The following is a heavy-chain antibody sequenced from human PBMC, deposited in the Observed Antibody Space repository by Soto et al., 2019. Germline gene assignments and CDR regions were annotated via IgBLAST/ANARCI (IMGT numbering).Heavy chain of an antibody. Sequence: SETLSLTCTVSGGSISSFYWTWIRQSPGKGLEWIGYIFHSGNTDYNPSLKSRVTISLDTSKKQFSLKLRSVTAADTAVYFCVRESGETWDYEAYWGQGTPGTGS. CDR1: GGSISSFY. D-gene: IGHD1-7*01. V-gene: IGHV4-59*01. CDR2: IFHSGNT. J-gene: IGHJ4*02. CDR3: VRESGETWDYEAY.